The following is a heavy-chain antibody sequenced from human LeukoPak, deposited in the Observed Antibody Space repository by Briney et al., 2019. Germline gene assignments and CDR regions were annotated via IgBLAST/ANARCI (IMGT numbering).Heavy chain of an antibody. CDR1: GFTFNSYW. J-gene: IGHJ4*02. CDR2: IKQDGSEK. D-gene: IGHD4-17*01. CDR3: AVPDYGDYALDY. Sequence: GGSLRLSRAASGFTFNSYWMSWVRQAPGKGLAGVANIKQDGSEKYYLDSVKGRFTISRDNAKNSLYLQMNSLRAEDTAVYYCAVPDYGDYALDYWGQGTLVTVSS. V-gene: IGHV3-7*03.